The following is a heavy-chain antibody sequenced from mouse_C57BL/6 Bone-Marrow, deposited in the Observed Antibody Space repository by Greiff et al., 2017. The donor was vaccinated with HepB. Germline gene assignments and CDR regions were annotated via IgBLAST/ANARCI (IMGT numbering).Heavy chain of an antibody. CDR1: GYTFTDYE. V-gene: IGHV1-15*01. CDR2: IDPETGGT. CDR3: TRDEVLGLAY. Sequence: QVQLQQSGAELVRPGASVTLSCKASGYTFTDYEMHWVKQTPVHGLEWIGAIDPETGGTAYNQKFKGKAILTADKSSSTAYMELRSLSSEDSAVYYCTRDEVLGLAYWGQGTLVTVSA. D-gene: IGHD4-1*01. J-gene: IGHJ3*01.